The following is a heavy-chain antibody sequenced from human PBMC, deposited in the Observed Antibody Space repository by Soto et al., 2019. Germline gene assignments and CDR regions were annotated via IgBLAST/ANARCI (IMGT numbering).Heavy chain of an antibody. CDR2: ISNNLGNGLNT. CDR3: AKDPSSGHADL. CDR1: RFAFGDYA. D-gene: IGHD3-3*01. J-gene: IGHJ4*02. V-gene: IGHV3-23*01. Sequence: EVQLLASGGHLVQPGGSLRLSCAASRFAFGDYAMAWVRQDPGKGLEWVSTISNNLGNGLNTHYAASVEGRFTISRDNSKNILYLQMDSLRADDTAVYYCAKDPSSGHADLWGQGTLVTVSS.